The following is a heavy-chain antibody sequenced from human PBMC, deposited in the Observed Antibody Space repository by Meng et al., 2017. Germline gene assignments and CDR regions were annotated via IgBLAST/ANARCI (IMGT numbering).Heavy chain of an antibody. V-gene: IGHV3-53*01. J-gene: IGHJ4*02. CDR3: AREMRGNMGRDY. Sequence: GGPLRLSCAASGFTVSSNYMSWVRQAPGKGLEWVSVIYSGGSTYYADSVKGRFTISRDNSKNTLYLQMNSLRAEDTAVYYCAREMRGNMGRDYWGQGTLVTVSS. CDR1: GFTVSSNY. D-gene: IGHD3-10*01. CDR2: IYSGGST.